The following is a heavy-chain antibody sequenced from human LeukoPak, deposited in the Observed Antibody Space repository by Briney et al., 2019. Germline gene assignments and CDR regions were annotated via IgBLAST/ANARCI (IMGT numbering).Heavy chain of an antibody. Sequence: ASVKVSCKASGYTFTGYYMHWVRQAPGQGLEWMGRINPNSGGTNYAQKFQGRVTMTRDTSISTAYMELSRLRSDDTAVYYCAGEFFSGSGWYEDIDYWGQGTLVTVSS. CDR1: GYTFTGYY. CDR2: INPNSGGT. D-gene: IGHD6-19*01. J-gene: IGHJ4*02. V-gene: IGHV1-2*06. CDR3: AGEFFSGSGWYEDIDY.